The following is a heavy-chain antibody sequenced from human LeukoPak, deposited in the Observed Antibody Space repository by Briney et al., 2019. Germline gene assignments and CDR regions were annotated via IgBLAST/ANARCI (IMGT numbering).Heavy chain of an antibody. CDR3: ARDPYYDSSGYYYVWRAFDI. D-gene: IGHD3-22*01. CDR1: GDSISSGGHY. CDR2: IFTSGST. V-gene: IGHV4-61*02. Sequence: SETLSLTCTVSGDSISSGGHYWSWIRQPAGKGLEWIGRIFTSGSTKYIPSLKSRVTISVDTSKNQFSLKLSSVTAADTAVYYCARDPYYDSSGYYYVWRAFDIWGQGTMVTVSS. J-gene: IGHJ3*02.